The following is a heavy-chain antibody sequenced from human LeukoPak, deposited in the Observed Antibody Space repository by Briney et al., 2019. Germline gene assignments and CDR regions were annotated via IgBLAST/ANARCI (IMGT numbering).Heavy chain of an antibody. D-gene: IGHD2-8*02. V-gene: IGHV1-46*04. Sequence: RGSLKLSCKAFGYTFTSNYMHWVRQAPGQGPEWMGVISPGGGSTTYAENLQGRFTLTRDISTSTVYLELSSLRSEDTAGYYCARDNSVRDGAWCFNPWGQGTLVTVSS. CDR2: ISPGGGST. J-gene: IGHJ5*02. CDR3: ARDNSVRDGAWCFNP. CDR1: GYTFTSNY.